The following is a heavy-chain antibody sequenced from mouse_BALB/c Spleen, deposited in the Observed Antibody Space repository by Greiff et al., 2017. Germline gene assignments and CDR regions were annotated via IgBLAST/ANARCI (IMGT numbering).Heavy chain of an antibody. J-gene: IGHJ3*01. D-gene: IGHD1-1*01. CDR2: IYPGSGST. V-gene: IGHV1S22*01. CDR1: GYTFTSYW. CDR3: TRYTTVGGCAY. Sequence: LQQPGSELVRPGASVKLSCKASGYTFTSYWMHWVKQRHGQGLEWIGNIYPGSGSTNYDEKFKSKGTLTVDTSSSTAYMHLSSLTSEDSAVYYCTRYTTVGGCAYWGEGTLVTVSA.